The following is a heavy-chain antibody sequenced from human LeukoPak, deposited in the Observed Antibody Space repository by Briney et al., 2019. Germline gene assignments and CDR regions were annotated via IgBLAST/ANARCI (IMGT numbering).Heavy chain of an antibody. V-gene: IGHV3-23*01. Sequence: GGSLRLSCAASGFTFSSYAMSWVRQAPGKGLEWVSAISGSGGSTYYADSVKGRFTIPRDNSKNTLYLQMNSLRAEDTAAYYCAKDSLIARWLVRCDYWGQGTLVTVSS. CDR3: AKDSLIARWLVRCDY. J-gene: IGHJ4*02. CDR2: ISGSGGST. D-gene: IGHD6-19*01. CDR1: GFTFSSYA.